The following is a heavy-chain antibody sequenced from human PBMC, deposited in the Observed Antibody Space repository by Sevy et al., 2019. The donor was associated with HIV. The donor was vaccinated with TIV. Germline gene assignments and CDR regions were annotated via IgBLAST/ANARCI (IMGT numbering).Heavy chain of an antibody. D-gene: IGHD4-17*01. V-gene: IGHV4-59*08. CDR3: ARQKYGDYVDY. CDR1: GDSITSFY. CDR2: IYYSGST. Sequence: SETLSLTCIVPGDSITSFYWSWIRQPPGKGLEWIGYIYYSGSTNYNPSLKSRVTISLDTSKNQFSLKLSSVTAADTAVYYCARQKYGDYVDYWGQGTLVTVSS. J-gene: IGHJ4*02.